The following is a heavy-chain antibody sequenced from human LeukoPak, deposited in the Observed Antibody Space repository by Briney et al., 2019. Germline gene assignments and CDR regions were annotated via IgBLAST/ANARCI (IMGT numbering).Heavy chain of an antibody. CDR1: GFTFGTYA. CDR3: AKVGPPYSTGWSIEFDY. D-gene: IGHD6-19*01. J-gene: IGHJ4*02. Sequence: GGSLRLSCAASGFTFGTYAMHWVRQAPGKGLGWVAVISYDGGITNYADSVKGRFTISRDNSKNTLYLQMNSLRAEDTAVYYCAKVGPPYSTGWSIEFDYWGRGTLVTVSS. CDR2: ISYDGGIT. V-gene: IGHV3-30*07.